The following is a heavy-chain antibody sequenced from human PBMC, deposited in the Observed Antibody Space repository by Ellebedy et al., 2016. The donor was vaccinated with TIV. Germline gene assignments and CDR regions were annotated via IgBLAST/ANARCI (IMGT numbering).Heavy chain of an antibody. J-gene: IGHJ4*02. CDR2: ISNDGRSK. CDR1: GFTFSSYG. Sequence: GESLKISCAASGFTFSSYGMHWVRQAPGKGLEWVANISNDGRSKKHGDSVRGRFTISRDNSKSTLYLQMDRLRDDDTAVYYCAPGGTTKVKKGFGYWGQGTLVTVSS. D-gene: IGHD3-16*01. CDR3: APGGTTKVKKGFGY. V-gene: IGHV3-30*03.